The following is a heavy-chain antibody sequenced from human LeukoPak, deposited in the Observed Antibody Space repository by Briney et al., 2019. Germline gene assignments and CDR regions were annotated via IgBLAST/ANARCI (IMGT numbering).Heavy chain of an antibody. CDR2: INGGNGKT. D-gene: IGHD4-17*01. J-gene: IGHJ4*02. CDR3: ARGDYGDYLTFGY. V-gene: IGHV1-3*01. CDR1: GYTLISYA. Sequence: ASVKVSCKASGYTLISYAMHWVRQAPGQRLEWMGWINGGNGKTKYSQKFQGRVTLTRDTSASTAYMELSSLRSEDTAVYYCARGDYGDYLTFGYRGQGTLVTVSS.